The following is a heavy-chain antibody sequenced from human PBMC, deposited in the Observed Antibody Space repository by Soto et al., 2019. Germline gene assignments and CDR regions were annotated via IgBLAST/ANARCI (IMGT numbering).Heavy chain of an antibody. D-gene: IGHD2-15*01. V-gene: IGHV4-59*01. Sequence: QVQLQESGPGLVKPSETLSLTCTVSGGSISSYYWIWIRQPPGKGLEWIGCVYDSGSTNYNPSLKSRVTIAVDTSRRLYYLKLSSVDAAETAGYYFARDRAGGDCSGGSCYDAWLFDPWGQGTLVTVSS. CDR2: VYDSGST. CDR3: ARDRAGGDCSGGSCYDAWLFDP. J-gene: IGHJ5*02. CDR1: GGSISSYY.